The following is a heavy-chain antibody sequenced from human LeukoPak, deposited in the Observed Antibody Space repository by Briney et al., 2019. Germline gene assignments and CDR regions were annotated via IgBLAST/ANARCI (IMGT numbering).Heavy chain of an antibody. Sequence: GRSLRLSCAASGFTFDDYAMHWVRQAPGKGLEWVSGISWNSGSIGYADSVKGRFTISRDNAKNSLYLQMNSLRAEDTALYYCAKDILEGIAVAGRAFDIWGQGTMVTVSS. CDR3: AKDILEGIAVAGRAFDI. V-gene: IGHV3-9*01. CDR2: ISWNSGSI. CDR1: GFTFDDYA. D-gene: IGHD6-19*01. J-gene: IGHJ3*02.